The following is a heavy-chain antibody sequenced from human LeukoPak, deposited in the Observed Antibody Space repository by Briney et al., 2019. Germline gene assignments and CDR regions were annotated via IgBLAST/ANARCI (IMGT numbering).Heavy chain of an antibody. CDR1: GFTFSSCW. D-gene: IGHD1-26*01. V-gene: IGHV3-7*02. CDR3: ARLMGERSLFDY. CDR2: IKQDGNEK. Sequence: PGGSLRLSCAASGFTFSSCWMTWVRQAPGKGLEWVANIKQDGNEKYYVDSVKGRFSISRDNAKNSVYLQMNSLRAEDTAVYYCARLMGERSLFDYWGQGVLVTVFS. J-gene: IGHJ4*02.